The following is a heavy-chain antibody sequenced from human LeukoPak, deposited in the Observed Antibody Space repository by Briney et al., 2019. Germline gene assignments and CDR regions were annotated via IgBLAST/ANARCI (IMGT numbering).Heavy chain of an antibody. D-gene: IGHD6-19*01. J-gene: IGHJ6*02. CDR2: INHSGST. Sequence: SETLSLTCAVYGGSFSGYYWSWIRQPPGKGLEWIGEINHSGSTNYTPSLKSRVTISVDTSKNQFSLKLSSVTAADTAVYYCARGGGSGWPYYYYGMDVWGQGTTVTVSS. CDR3: ARGGGSGWPYYYYGMDV. CDR1: GGSFSGYY. V-gene: IGHV4-34*01.